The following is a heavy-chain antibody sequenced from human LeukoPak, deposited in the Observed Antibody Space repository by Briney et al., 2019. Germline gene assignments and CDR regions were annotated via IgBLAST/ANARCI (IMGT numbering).Heavy chain of an antibody. Sequence: GGSLRLSCAAPGFTLSRYGMSWVRQAPGKGLEWVSAITGRGVRTYNGDSVKGRFTISRDNSKNTVFLQMNSLRGEDTAVYYCANGAHPDSSHYYFDYWGQGALVTVSS. CDR3: ANGAHPDSSHYYFDY. CDR1: GFTLSRYG. J-gene: IGHJ4*02. V-gene: IGHV3-23*01. CDR2: ITGRGVRT. D-gene: IGHD2-2*01.